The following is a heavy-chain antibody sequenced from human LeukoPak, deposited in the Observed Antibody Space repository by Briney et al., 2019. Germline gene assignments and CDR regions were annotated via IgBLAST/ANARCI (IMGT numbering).Heavy chain of an antibody. D-gene: IGHD5-24*01. CDR1: GGTFNSYA. Sequence: ASVKVSCKASGGTFNSYAISWVRQAPGQGLEWMGRIIPIFGIANYAQKFQGRVTITADKSTSTAYMELSSLRSEDTAVYYCARDSMATGDYWGQGTLVTVSS. CDR2: IIPIFGIA. CDR3: ARDSMATGDY. V-gene: IGHV1-69*04. J-gene: IGHJ4*02.